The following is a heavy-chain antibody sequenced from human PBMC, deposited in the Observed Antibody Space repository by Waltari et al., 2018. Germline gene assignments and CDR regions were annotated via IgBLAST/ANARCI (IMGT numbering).Heavy chain of an antibody. CDR2: IYSGGST. Sequence: EVQLVQSGAEVKKPGESLKISCAASGFTVGNNFMGWVRQAPGKGLEWVSVIYSGGSTNYIDSVRGRFTISRDSSKNTLYLQMNSLRAEDTAVYYCAKVDNVGLNNYWGQGTLVTVSS. CDR3: AKVDNVGLNNY. V-gene: IGHV3-53*01. CDR1: GFTVGNNF. J-gene: IGHJ4*02. D-gene: IGHD1-1*01.